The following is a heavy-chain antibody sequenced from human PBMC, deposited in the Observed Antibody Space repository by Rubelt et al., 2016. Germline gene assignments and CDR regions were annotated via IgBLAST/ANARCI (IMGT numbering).Heavy chain of an antibody. CDR1: GYTFTGYY. Sequence: QVQLVQSGSELKKPGASVKVSCKASGYTFTGYYMHWVRQAPGQGLEGMGIINPSGGSTGYAWKCQGRRSMNGGTSTSKVYLELSSLRSEDTAVYYCARANSGSGYFGIDYWGQGTLVTVSS. J-gene: IGHJ4*02. CDR3: ARANSGSGYFGIDY. V-gene: IGHV1-46*01. CDR2: INPSGGST. D-gene: IGHD3-22*01.